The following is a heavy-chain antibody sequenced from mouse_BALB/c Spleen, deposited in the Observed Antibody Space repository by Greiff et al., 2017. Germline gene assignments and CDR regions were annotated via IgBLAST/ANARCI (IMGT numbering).Heavy chain of an antibody. V-gene: IGHV3-2*02. CDR3: ARGYGNAFAY. CDR1: GYSITSDYA. D-gene: IGHD2-10*02. Sequence: EVQLQQSGPGLVKPSQSLSLTCTVTGYSITSDYAWNWIRQFPGNKLEWMGYISYSGSTSYNPSLKSRISITRDTSKNQFFLQLNSVTTEDTATYYCARGYGNAFAYWGQGTLVTVSA. CDR2: ISYSGST. J-gene: IGHJ3*01.